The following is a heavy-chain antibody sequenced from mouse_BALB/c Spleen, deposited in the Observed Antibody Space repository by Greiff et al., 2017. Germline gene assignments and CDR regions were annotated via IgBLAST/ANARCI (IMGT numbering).Heavy chain of an antibody. Sequence: VKLVESGAELAKPGASVKMSCKASGYTFTSYWMHWVKQRPGQGLEWIGYINPSTGYTEYNQKFKDKATLTADKSSSTAYMQLSSLTSEDSAVYYCARIILLRSPYAMDYWGQGTSVTVSS. D-gene: IGHD1-1*01. J-gene: IGHJ4*01. CDR3: ARIILLRSPYAMDY. V-gene: IGHV1-7*01. CDR1: GYTFTSYW. CDR2: INPSTGYT.